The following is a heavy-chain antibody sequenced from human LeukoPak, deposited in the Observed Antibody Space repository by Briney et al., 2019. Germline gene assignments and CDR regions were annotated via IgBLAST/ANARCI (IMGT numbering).Heavy chain of an antibody. CDR1: GYSISSGYY. Sequence: PSETLSLTCAVSGYSISSGYYWGWIRQPPGKGLEWIGSIYHSGSTYYNPSLKSRVTISVDTSKNQFSLKLSSVTAAATAVYSCARMGARSRWFDPWGQGTLVTVSS. CDR2: IYHSGST. D-gene: IGHD3-16*01. V-gene: IGHV4-38-2*01. J-gene: IGHJ5*02. CDR3: ARMGARSRWFDP.